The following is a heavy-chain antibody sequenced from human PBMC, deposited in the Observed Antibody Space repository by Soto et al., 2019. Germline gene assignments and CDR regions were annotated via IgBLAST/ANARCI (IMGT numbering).Heavy chain of an antibody. CDR1: GFLFSSYA. J-gene: IGHJ4*02. CDR3: ARGRSPGMAFPDFDS. Sequence: EVQLVESGGGLVKPGGSLRLSCAASGFLFSSYAIHWVRQAPGKGLEWVSSISGTSTYIDYADSVKGRFTISRDNAKNSLYLQMNSLRAEDTAVYYCARGRSPGMAFPDFDSWGQGTLVTVSS. D-gene: IGHD6-13*01. CDR2: ISGTSTYI. V-gene: IGHV3-21*02.